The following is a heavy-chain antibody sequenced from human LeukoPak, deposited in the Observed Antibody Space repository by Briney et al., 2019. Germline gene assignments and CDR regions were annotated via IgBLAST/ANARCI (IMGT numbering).Heavy chain of an antibody. CDR2: IYYSGST. Sequence: SETLSLTCTVSGGSISSNYWSWIRQPPGEGLEWIGYIYYSGSTIYNPSLKSRVTISVDTSKNQFSLKLSSVAAADTAVYYCARRAYSSGYYYFDYWGQGTLVTVSS. V-gene: IGHV4-59*01. CDR1: GGSISSNY. J-gene: IGHJ4*02. D-gene: IGHD3-22*01. CDR3: ARRAYSSGYYYFDY.